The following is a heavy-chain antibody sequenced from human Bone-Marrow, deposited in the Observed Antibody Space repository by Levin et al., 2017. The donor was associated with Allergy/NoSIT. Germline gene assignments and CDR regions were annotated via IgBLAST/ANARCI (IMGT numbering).Heavy chain of an antibody. CDR3: ARDPNSGWYEGLSYFDS. D-gene: IGHD6-19*01. V-gene: IGHV3-11*01. CDR2: ISPSGSDL. J-gene: IGHJ4*02. Sequence: PGGSLRLSCEGSGFSFSDYYMTWIRQAPGKGLEWVSLISPSGSDLYYADSVVGRFSIPRDDDKNSVYLQMNSLRVDDTAVYYCARDPNSGWYEGLSYFDSWGQGTLVTVSS. CDR1: GFSFSDYY.